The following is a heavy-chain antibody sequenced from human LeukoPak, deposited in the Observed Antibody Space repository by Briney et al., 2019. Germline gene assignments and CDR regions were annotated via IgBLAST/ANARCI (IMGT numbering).Heavy chain of an antibody. D-gene: IGHD3-22*01. CDR2: INWNGGST. J-gene: IGHJ4*02. Sequence: GGSLRLSCAASGFTFDDYGMSWVRQAPGKGLEWVSGINWNGGSTSYADSVKGRFTISRDNAKNSLYLQMNSLRAEDTALYYCARGVAYYYDSSGYLGTDFDYWGQGTLVTVSS. V-gene: IGHV3-20*04. CDR1: GFTFDDYG. CDR3: ARGVAYYYDSSGYLGTDFDY.